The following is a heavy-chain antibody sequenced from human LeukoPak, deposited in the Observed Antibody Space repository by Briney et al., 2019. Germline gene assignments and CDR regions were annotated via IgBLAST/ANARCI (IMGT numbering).Heavy chain of an antibody. Sequence: SVKVSCKASGGTFSSYAISWVRQAPGQGLEWMGGIIPIFGTANYAQKFQGRVTITADESTSTAYMELSSLRSEDTAVYYCARAYDDCSSTSCYGGVFDYWGQGTLVTVSS. D-gene: IGHD2-2*01. CDR1: GGTFSSYA. J-gene: IGHJ4*02. CDR2: IIPIFGTA. CDR3: ARAYDDCSSTSCYGGVFDY. V-gene: IGHV1-69*13.